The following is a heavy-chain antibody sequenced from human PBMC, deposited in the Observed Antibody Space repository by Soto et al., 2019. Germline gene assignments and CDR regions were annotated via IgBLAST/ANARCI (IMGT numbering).Heavy chain of an antibody. Sequence: QLQLQESGPGLVKPSETLSLTCTVSGGSISSSSYYWGWIRQPPGKGLEWIGSIYYSGSTYYNPSLKSRVTISVDTYKNQSSLKLSSVTAADAAVYYCASPPIYSGYDCPLDVWGKGTTVTVSS. V-gene: IGHV4-39*01. CDR3: ASPPIYSGYDCPLDV. CDR1: GGSISSSSYY. CDR2: IYYSGST. D-gene: IGHD5-12*01. J-gene: IGHJ6*04.